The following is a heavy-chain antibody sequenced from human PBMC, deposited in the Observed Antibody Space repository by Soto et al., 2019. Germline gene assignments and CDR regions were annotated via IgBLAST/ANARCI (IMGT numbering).Heavy chain of an antibody. Sequence: EVQLVESGGGLVQPGGSLRLSCAASGFTFSSYSMNWVLQAPGKGLEWVSYISSSSSTIYYADSVKGRFTISRDNAKNSLYLQMNSLRDEDTAVYYCARGGLLLGYCSSTSCYLFDYWGQGTLVTVSS. J-gene: IGHJ4*02. D-gene: IGHD2-2*01. CDR3: ARGGLLLGYCSSTSCYLFDY. CDR2: ISSSSSTI. V-gene: IGHV3-48*02. CDR1: GFTFSSYS.